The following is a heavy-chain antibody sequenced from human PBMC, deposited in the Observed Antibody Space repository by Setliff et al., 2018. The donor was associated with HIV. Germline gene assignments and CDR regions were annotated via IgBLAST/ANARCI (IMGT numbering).Heavy chain of an antibody. CDR1: GYTFTDYY. J-gene: IGHJ3*02. Sequence: ASVKVSCKASGYTFTDYYIHWVRQAPGQGLEWMGRINPNSGGTNYAQKFQGRVTMTRDTAISTAYMELSSLRSDDPVMYYCARQTRTYYYDSSGYSTAFDIWGQGTMVTVSS. V-gene: IGHV1-2*05. D-gene: IGHD3-22*01. CDR3: ARQTRTYYYDSSGYSTAFDI. CDR2: INPNSGGT.